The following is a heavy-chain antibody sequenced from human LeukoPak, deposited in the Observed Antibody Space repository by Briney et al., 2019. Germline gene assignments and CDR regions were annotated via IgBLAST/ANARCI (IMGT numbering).Heavy chain of an antibody. V-gene: IGHV3-21*01. CDR2: ISSSSTYI. CDR1: GFTFNYYN. D-gene: IGHD5-12*01. CDR3: VRCFHQYSGYPDL. J-gene: IGHJ5*02. Sequence: GGSLRLSCAASGFTFNYYNMNWVRQAPGKGLEWVASISSSSTYIYYANSMKGRFTISRDNANNSLYLQMSSLRAEDTAVYYCVRCFHQYSGYPDLWGQGTLVTVSS.